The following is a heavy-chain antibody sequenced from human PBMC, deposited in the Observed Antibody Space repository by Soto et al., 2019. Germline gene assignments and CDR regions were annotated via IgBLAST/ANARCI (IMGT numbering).Heavy chain of an antibody. CDR3: AKGAEMPTIPFDY. V-gene: IGHV3-23*01. J-gene: IGHJ4*02. D-gene: IGHD5-12*01. Sequence: EVLLLESGGGLVQPGGSLRLSCAASGFTFNTFAMTWVHQAPGRGLEWVSRINKSGGSRYYADSVKGRFTVSRDNSNNTLYLQMNSLRAEDTAIYFCAKGAEMPTIPFDYWGQGAQVTVSS. CDR1: GFTFNTFA. CDR2: INKSGGSR.